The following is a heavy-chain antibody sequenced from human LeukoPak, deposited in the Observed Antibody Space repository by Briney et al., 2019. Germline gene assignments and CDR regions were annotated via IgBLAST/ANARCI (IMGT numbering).Heavy chain of an antibody. V-gene: IGHV1-24*01. J-gene: IGHJ4*02. CDR2: FDPEDGET. CDR3: ATDLRSSSWYFDY. CDR1: GYTLTELS. D-gene: IGHD6-13*01. Sequence: GASVKVSCKVSGYTLTELSMHWVRQAPGKGLEWMGGFDPEDGETIYAQKFQGRVTMTEDTSTDTAYMVLSSLRSEDAAVYYCATDLRSSSWYFDYWGQGTLVTVSS.